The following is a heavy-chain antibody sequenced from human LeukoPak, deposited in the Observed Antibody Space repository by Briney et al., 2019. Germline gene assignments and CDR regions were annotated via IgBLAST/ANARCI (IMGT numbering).Heavy chain of an antibody. Sequence: ASARVSCKASGYTFTNFGISWVRQAPGQGLEWMGWINTYKGNTNYAQNFQDRVTMTTDTSTSTGYMELRSLTSDDTAVYYCARAGGWTREDYKADSFHIWGQGTVVTVSS. J-gene: IGHJ3*02. CDR1: GYTFTNFG. CDR3: ARAGGWTREDYKADSFHI. CDR2: INTYKGNT. D-gene: IGHD6-19*01. V-gene: IGHV1-18*01.